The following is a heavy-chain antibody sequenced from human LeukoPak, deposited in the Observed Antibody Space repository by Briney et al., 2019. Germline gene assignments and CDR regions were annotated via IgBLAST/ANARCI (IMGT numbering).Heavy chain of an antibody. V-gene: IGHV1-18*01. D-gene: IGHD3-3*01. Sequence: ASVKVSCKASGYTFTSYGISWVRQAPGQGLEWRGGISAYNGNQNYAQKLQGRVTMTTDTSTSTAYMELRSLRSDDTAVYYCATAGITIFGVALPADVWGKGTTVTVSS. CDR1: GYTFTSYG. CDR3: ATAGITIFGVALPADV. J-gene: IGHJ6*04. CDR2: ISAYNGNQ.